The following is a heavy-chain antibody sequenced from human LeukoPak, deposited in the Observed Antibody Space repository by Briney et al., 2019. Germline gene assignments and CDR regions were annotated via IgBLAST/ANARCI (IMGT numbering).Heavy chain of an antibody. CDR1: GFTFSSYS. CDR2: ISSSSSYI. J-gene: IGHJ4*02. Sequence: GGSLRLSCAASGFTFSSYSMNWVRQAPGKGLEWVSCISSSSSYIYYADSVKGRFTISRDNAKNSLYLQMNSLKTEDTAVYYCTRAVAGAFDYWGQGTLVTVSS. CDR3: TRAVAGAFDY. D-gene: IGHD6-19*01. V-gene: IGHV3-21*03.